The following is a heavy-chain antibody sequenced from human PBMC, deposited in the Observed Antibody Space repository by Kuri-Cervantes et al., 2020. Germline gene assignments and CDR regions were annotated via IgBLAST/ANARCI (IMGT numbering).Heavy chain of an antibody. J-gene: IGHJ3*02. CDR1: GFTFSSYS. D-gene: IGHD1-20*01. CDR2: INWNGGST. Sequence: GESLQISCAASGFTFSSYSMNWVRQAPGKGLEWVSGINWNGGSTGYADSVKGRFTISRDNAKNPLYLQMNSLRAEDTAVYYCAKALTGATNAFDIWGQGMMVTVSS. V-gene: IGHV3-20*04. CDR3: AKALTGATNAFDI.